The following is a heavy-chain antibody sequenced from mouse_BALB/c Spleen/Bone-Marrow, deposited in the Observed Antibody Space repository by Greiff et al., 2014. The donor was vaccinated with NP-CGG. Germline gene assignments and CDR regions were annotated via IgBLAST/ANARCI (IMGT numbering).Heavy chain of an antibody. CDR1: GYTFTDYN. D-gene: IGHD1-1*01. Sequence: EVQLQQSGPELVKPGASVKISCKASGYTFTDYNMHWVKQSHGKSLEWIGYIYPYNGGTGYNQKFKSRATLTVDNSSSTAYMELRSLTSEDSAVYYCARREAAVADFDYWGQGTTLTVSS. J-gene: IGHJ2*01. CDR3: ARREAAVADFDY. CDR2: IYPYNGGT. V-gene: IGHV1S29*02.